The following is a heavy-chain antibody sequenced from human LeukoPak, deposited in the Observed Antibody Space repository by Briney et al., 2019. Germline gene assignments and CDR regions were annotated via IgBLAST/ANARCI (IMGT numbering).Heavy chain of an antibody. CDR1: GGTFSNYA. J-gene: IGHJ5*02. V-gene: IGHV1-69*04. CDR2: IIPIFGIA. D-gene: IGHD4-17*01. Sequence: SVKVSCMASGGTFSNYAISWVRQAPGQGLAWMGRIIPIFGIAHYAQKFQGRVTITADKSTSTAYMELSSLRSEDTAVYYCAREAPHYGDLNWFDPWGQGTLVTVSS. CDR3: AREAPHYGDLNWFDP.